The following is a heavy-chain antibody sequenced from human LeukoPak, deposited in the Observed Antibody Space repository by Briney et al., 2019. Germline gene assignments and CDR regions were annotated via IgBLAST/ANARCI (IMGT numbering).Heavy chain of an antibody. V-gene: IGHV1-8*03. CDR2: MNPNSGNT. D-gene: IGHD2/OR15-2a*01. CDR1: GYTFTSYD. CDR3: ARDLVCEVCGEYYYYYMDV. J-gene: IGHJ6*03. Sequence: ASVKVSCKASGYTFTSYDINWVRQATGQGLEWMGWMNPNSGNTGYAQKFQGRVTITRNTSISTAYMELSSLRSEDTAVYYCARDLVCEVCGEYYYYYMDVWGKGTTVTVSS.